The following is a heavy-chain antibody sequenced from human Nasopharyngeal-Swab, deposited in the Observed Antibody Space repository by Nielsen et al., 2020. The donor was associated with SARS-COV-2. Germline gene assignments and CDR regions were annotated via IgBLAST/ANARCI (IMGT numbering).Heavy chain of an antibody. Sequence: SGPTLVKPTQTLTLTCSFSGFSLTTSGVGVAWIRQPPGKALEWLALIYLDDDQRYNQSLKTRLTITKDTSKDQVVLTLTNMGPVDSGTYYCAHITRGLERDTIFGVPLASLSYYYMDVWGKGTTVTVS. D-gene: IGHD3-3*01. J-gene: IGHJ6*03. CDR2: IYLDDDQ. CDR3: AHITRGLERDTIFGVPLASLSYYYMDV. V-gene: IGHV2-5*02. CDR1: GFSLTTSGVG.